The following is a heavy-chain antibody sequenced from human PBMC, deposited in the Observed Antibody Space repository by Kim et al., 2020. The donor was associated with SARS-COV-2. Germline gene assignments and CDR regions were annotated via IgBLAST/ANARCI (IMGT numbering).Heavy chain of an antibody. V-gene: IGHV3-33*01. J-gene: IGHJ4*02. CDR3: ARDWRRNFDY. D-gene: IGHD3-3*01. Sequence: YYADSVRGRFTVSRDDSKNTLYLQMSSLRAEDTAMYYCARDWRRNFDYWGQGTLVTVST.